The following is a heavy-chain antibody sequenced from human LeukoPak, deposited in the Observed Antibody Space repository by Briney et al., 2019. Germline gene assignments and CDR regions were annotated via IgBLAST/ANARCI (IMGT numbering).Heavy chain of an antibody. CDR3: AKDTAMVTPYYFDF. CDR2: ISGNGDST. V-gene: IGHV3-23*01. J-gene: IGHJ4*02. Sequence: GGSLRLSCAASGFTFSRYAMTWVRQAPGKGLEWVSTISGNGDSTHCADSVKGRFTISRDHSKNTLYVQMNSLRAEDTAIYYCAKDTAMVTPYYFDFWGQGTLVTVSS. CDR1: GFTFSRYA. D-gene: IGHD5-18*01.